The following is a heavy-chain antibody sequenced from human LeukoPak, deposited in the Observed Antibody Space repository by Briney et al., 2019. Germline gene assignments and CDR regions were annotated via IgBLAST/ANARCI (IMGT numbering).Heavy chain of an antibody. CDR3: ARETISSSWYRIDY. J-gene: IGHJ4*02. D-gene: IGHD6-13*01. CDR1: GGSVSSGSSY. Sequence: PSETLSLTCTVSGGSVSSGSSYWNWIRQPPGKRLEWIGYIYYSGSTNYNPSLKSRVSISIDTSKNQFSLNLNSVTAADTAVYYCARETISSSWYRIDYWGQGTLVTVSS. CDR2: IYYSGST. V-gene: IGHV4-61*01.